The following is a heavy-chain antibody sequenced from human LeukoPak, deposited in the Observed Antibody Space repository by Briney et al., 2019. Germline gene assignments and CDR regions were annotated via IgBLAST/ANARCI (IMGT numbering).Heavy chain of an antibody. V-gene: IGHV1-8*01. J-gene: IGHJ6*02. CDR2: MKSNSVNT. CDR1: AYTFTNYD. Sequence: RASVRVSCKTSAYTFTNYDINWVRQAPGQGLEWMRRMKSNSVNTGYAQKFQGRVTMTRNTSISIAYMELSSLRSDDTAVYYCARGRARYGMDVWGQGTSVTVSS. CDR3: ARGRARYGMDV.